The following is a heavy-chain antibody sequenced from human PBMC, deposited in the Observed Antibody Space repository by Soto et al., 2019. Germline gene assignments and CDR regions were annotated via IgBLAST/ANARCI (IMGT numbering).Heavy chain of an antibody. CDR2: ISWNSGDI. CDR1: GFTFDDYA. D-gene: IGHD5-18*01. Sequence: GGSLRLSCAASGFTFDDYAMHWVRLAPGKGLEWVSGISWNSGDIYYADSVKGRFTISRDNAKNSLYLQMNSLRPDDTAMYYCAKDAIHVLLGYTYGAGGMDVWGQGTTVTVSS. J-gene: IGHJ6*02. CDR3: AKDAIHVLLGYTYGAGGMDV. V-gene: IGHV3-9*01.